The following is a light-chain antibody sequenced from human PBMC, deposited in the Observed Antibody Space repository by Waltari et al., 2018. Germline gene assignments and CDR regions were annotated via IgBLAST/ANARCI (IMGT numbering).Light chain of an antibody. Sequence: DIQLTQSPSSLSASVGDRVTIICRASQDINGALAWFQHQAGKAPKPLIYDISTRQSGVPARCGGSGSGTDFTLTIDSLQPDDFATYYCQHYYYYPFTFGGGTKVEVK. J-gene: IGKJ4*01. CDR1: QDINGA. V-gene: IGKV1-16*01. CDR2: DIS. CDR3: QHYYYYPFT.